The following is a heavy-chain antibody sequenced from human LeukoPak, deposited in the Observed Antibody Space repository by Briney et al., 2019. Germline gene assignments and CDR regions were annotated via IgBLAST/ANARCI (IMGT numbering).Heavy chain of an antibody. CDR3: ARDPIGSRWPYYFDY. V-gene: IGHV1-3*01. D-gene: IGHD6-13*01. CDR2: INAGNGNT. CDR1: GYTFTTYA. J-gene: IGHJ4*02. Sequence: ASVKVSCKASGYTFTTYAMHWVSQAPGQRLEWMGWINAGNGNTKYSQKFQARVTITRDTSASTAYMELSSLRSEDTAVYYCARDPIGSRWPYYFDYWGRGTLVTVSS.